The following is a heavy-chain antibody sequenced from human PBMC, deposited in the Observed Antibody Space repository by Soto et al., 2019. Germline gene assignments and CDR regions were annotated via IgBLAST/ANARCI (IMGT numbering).Heavy chain of an antibody. J-gene: IGHJ4*02. CDR3: AGGPGSSGWKYPILYFES. CDR1: GGTFSNYA. Sequence: QVNLLQSGAEVKKPGSSVSGSCKASGGTFSNYAVSWLRQAPGPRLEWMGGVIPIFGSVNYAQNFQGRITITADESTSTVYMDLSSLRSDDTAVYFCAGGPGSSGWKYPILYFESWCQGILVTVSS. V-gene: IGHV1-69*01. CDR2: VIPIFGSV. D-gene: IGHD6-19*01.